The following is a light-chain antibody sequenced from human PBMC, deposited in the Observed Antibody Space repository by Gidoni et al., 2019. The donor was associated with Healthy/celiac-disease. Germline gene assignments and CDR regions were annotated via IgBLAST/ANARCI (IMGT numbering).Light chain of an antibody. V-gene: IGLV3-19*01. J-gene: IGLJ2*01. CDR2: GKT. CDR3: NSRDSSGNHLVV. CDR1: SLRSYY. Sequence: SSELTQDPAVSVALGQTVRITCQGDSLRSYYAIWYQQKPGQAPVLVIYGKTNRPSGIPDRFSGSSSGNTASLTITGAQAEDEADYYCNSRDSSGNHLVVFGGGTKLTVL.